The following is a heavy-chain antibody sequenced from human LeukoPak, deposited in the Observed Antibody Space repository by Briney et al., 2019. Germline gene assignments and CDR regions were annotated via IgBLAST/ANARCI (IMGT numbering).Heavy chain of an antibody. D-gene: IGHD1-20*01. J-gene: IGHJ4*02. CDR1: GFTFTSYA. CDR2: LTGDGNT. V-gene: IGHV3-23*01. CDR3: AKVKWKLIGYFDY. Sequence: GGSLRLSCAASGFTFTSYAMSWVRQAPGKGLEWVSVLTGDGNTYYADSVKGRFTNSRDESKNTLFLQMNSLRAEDTAVYFCAKVKWKLIGYFDYWGQGTLVTVSS.